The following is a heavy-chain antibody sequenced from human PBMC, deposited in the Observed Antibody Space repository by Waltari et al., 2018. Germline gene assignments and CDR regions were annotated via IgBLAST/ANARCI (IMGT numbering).Heavy chain of an antibody. J-gene: IGHJ4*02. CDR2: IKSDGSTT. CDR1: GFTFSSYW. Sequence: EVQLVESGGGLVQSGGSLRLTCAASGFTFSSYWMPWVRQAPGKGLVWVSRIKSDGSTTIYADSVKGRFTMARDNAKNTLYLVMNSLRPDDTAVYYCTRADYGGNYFFDSWGQGTLVTVSS. CDR3: TRADYGGNYFFDS. V-gene: IGHV3-74*01. D-gene: IGHD4-17*01.